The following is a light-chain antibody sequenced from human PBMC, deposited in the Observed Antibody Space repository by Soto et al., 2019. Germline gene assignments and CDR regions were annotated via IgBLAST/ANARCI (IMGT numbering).Light chain of an antibody. J-gene: IGKJ4*01. Sequence: DIQMTQSPSSLSASVGDRVTITCQASQDIKNYLNWYQQKSGKAPKLLIYDASDLETGGTSRVSGSGSGKDFTFTINSLQPEDIATYYCQQYDTLPLTFGGGTKVEIK. V-gene: IGKV1-33*01. CDR1: QDIKNY. CDR2: DAS. CDR3: QQYDTLPLT.